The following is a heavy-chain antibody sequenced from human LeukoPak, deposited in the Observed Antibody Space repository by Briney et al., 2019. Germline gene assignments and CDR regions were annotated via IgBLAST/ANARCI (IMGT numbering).Heavy chain of an antibody. CDR2: VNPNSGNT. V-gene: IGHV1-8*01. CDR3: ARNIAASGDDDY. D-gene: IGHD6-6*01. CDR1: GYTFTSYD. J-gene: IGHJ4*02. Sequence: ASVKVSCKASGYTFTSYDINWVRQATGQGLEWMGWVNPNSGNTGYAQKFQGRVTMTRNTSISTAYMELSSLRSEDTAVYYCARNIAASGDDDYWGQGTLVTVSS.